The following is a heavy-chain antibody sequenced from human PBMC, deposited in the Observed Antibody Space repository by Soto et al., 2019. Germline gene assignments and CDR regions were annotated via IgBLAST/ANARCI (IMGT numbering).Heavy chain of an antibody. J-gene: IGHJ6*02. CDR2: IYPGDSDT. D-gene: IGHD5-12*01. V-gene: IGHV5-51*01. CDR1: GYSFTSYW. CDR3: ARQGDGYKNEGYYYHGMDV. Sequence: GESLKISCKGSGYSFTSYWIGWVRQMPGKGLEWMGIIYPGDSDTRYSPSFQGQVTISADKSISTAYLQWSSLKAPDTAMYYCARQGDGYKNEGYYYHGMDVWGQGTTVTVSS.